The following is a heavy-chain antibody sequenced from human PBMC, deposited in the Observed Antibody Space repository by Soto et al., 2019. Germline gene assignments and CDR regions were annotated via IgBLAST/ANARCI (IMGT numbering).Heavy chain of an antibody. J-gene: IGHJ4*02. Sequence: PSETLSLTCTVSDGSISNYYWGWIRQPPGKGLEWIGYIFYAGSTSYNPSLKSRVTISVDTSKNQFSLDVNSVTAADKAVYYCARHWSIGNNWNYFDHWGQGTLVTVSS. V-gene: IGHV4-59*08. CDR1: DGSISNYY. CDR2: IFYAGST. D-gene: IGHD3-3*01. CDR3: ARHWSIGNNWNYFDH.